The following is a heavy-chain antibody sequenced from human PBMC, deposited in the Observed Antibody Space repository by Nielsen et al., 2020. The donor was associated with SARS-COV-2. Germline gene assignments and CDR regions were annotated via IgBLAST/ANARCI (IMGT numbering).Heavy chain of an antibody. CDR1: GGSFSGYY. Sequence: SETLSLTCAVYGGSFSGYYWSWIRQPPGKGLEWIGYIYYSGSTNYNPSLKSRVTISVDTSKNQFSLKLSSVTAADTAVYYCARKGEDIVVVPAATHAFDIWGQGTMVTVSS. CDR3: ARKGEDIVVVPAATHAFDI. CDR2: IYYSGST. V-gene: IGHV4-59*01. D-gene: IGHD2-2*01. J-gene: IGHJ3*02.